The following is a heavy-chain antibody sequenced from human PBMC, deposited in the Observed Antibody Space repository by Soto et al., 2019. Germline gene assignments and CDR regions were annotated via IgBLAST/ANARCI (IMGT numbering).Heavy chain of an antibody. CDR1: GFTFSYYS. J-gene: IGHJ4*02. Sequence: EVQLVVSGGGLVKPGGSLRLSCAASGFTFSYYSMTWVRQAPGKGLQWVSGITGSGDITYYADSVKDRFTISRDNSKNTLYLPMNSLRAEDTAVYYCAKEEDSGGYKGFSFDFWGQGALVTVSS. V-gene: IGHV3-23*04. CDR2: ITGSGDIT. CDR3: AKEEDSGGYKGFSFDF. D-gene: IGHD3-22*01.